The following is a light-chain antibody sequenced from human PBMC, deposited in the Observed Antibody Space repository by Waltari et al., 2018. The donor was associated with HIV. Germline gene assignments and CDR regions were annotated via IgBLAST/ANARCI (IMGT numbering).Light chain of an antibody. CDR1: SSDVGSYNR. V-gene: IGLV2-18*02. CDR2: EVT. Sequence: QSALTQPPSVSGSPGQSVAISCTGTSSDVGSYNRVSWYQQPPGTAPKLIIYEVTIRPSGVPDRFSGSQSGNTASLTISGLQAEDEADYYCSSYTNSNTWVFGGGTKLTVL. CDR3: SSYTNSNTWV. J-gene: IGLJ3*02.